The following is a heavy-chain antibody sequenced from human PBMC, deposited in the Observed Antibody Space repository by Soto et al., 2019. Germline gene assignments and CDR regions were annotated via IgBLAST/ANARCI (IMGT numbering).Heavy chain of an antibody. V-gene: IGHV4-59*01. J-gene: IGHJ6*03. D-gene: IGHD4-4*01. Sequence: SETLCLTSTVSGGYIIGYYWSWIRKQPGKGLEWIGYIYYSGSTNYNPSLKSRVTISVDTSKNQFSLKLSSVTAADTAVYYCARGLTTSNYYYYMDVWGKGTTVTVSS. CDR2: IYYSGST. CDR1: GGYIIGYY. CDR3: ARGLTTSNYYYYMDV.